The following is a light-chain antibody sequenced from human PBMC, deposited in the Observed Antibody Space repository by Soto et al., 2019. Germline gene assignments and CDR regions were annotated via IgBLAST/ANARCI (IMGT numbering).Light chain of an antibody. J-gene: IGKJ1*01. Sequence: EIVMTQSPATLSVSPGERATLSCRASQSVSSNLAWYQQKPGQAPRLLIYGASTRATGIPARFSGSGSGTEFALTITRLQSEDFAVYYCQQYIDWPETFGQGTKVEIK. CDR3: QQYIDWPET. CDR1: QSVSSN. CDR2: GAS. V-gene: IGKV3-15*01.